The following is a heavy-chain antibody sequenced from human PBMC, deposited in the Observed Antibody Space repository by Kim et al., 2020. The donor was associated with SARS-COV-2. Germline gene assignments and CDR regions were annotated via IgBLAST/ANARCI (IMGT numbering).Heavy chain of an antibody. D-gene: IGHD1-26*01. CDR1: GGSISSGGSY. V-gene: IGHV4-30-4*01. J-gene: IGHJ3*01. Sequence: SETLSLTCTVSGGSISSGGSYWIWIRQPPGKGLEWIAYIYYSGSTYYNPSLKSRVTISVDTSKNQFSLKLSSVTAADTAVYYCARDQSLVGGTVYAFEVWGAGTLRTVSP. CDR3: ARDQSLVGGTVYAFEV. CDR2: IYYSGST.